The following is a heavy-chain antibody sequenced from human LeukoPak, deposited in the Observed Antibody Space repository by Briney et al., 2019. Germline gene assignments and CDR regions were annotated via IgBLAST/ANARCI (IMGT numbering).Heavy chain of an antibody. V-gene: IGHV3-7*01. J-gene: IGHJ4*02. CDR2: IKHDGSEK. CDR1: GFIFTNYF. Sequence: GGSLRLSCAASGFIFTNYFMSWVRQAPGKGLEWVASIKHDGSEKYYVDSVRGRFTISRDNTKNSLYLQMSSLRAEDTAVYYCATDRGWRTSGYYLYYFEYWGQGTLVTFSS. D-gene: IGHD3-3*01. CDR3: ATDRGWRTSGYYLYYFEY.